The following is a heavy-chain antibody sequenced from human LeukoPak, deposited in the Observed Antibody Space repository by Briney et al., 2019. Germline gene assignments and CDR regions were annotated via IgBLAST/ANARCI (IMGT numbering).Heavy chain of an antibody. J-gene: IGHJ5*02. V-gene: IGHV4-34*01. CDR1: GGSISSYY. Sequence: SETLSLTCTVSGGSISSYYWSWIRQPPGKGLEWIGEINHSGSTNYNPSLKSRVTISVDTSKNQFSLKLSSVTAADTAVYYCARPGVVATRAWFDPWGQGTLVTVSS. D-gene: IGHD5-12*01. CDR2: INHSGST. CDR3: ARPGVVATRAWFDP.